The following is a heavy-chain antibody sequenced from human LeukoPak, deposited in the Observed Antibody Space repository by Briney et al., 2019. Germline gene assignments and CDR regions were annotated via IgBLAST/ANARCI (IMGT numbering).Heavy chain of an antibody. D-gene: IGHD6-19*01. CDR3: AKHSSGWSYFDY. Sequence: GGSLRLSCAASGFTFSSYAMSRVRQAPGKGLEWVSGISGSGGSTYYADSVKGRFTISRDNSKNTLYLQMNSLRAEDTAVYYCAKHSSGWSYFDYWGQGTLVTVSS. J-gene: IGHJ4*02. CDR2: ISGSGGST. V-gene: IGHV3-23*01. CDR1: GFTFSSYA.